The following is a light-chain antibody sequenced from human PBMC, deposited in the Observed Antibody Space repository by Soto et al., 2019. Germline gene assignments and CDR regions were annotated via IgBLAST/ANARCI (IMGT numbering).Light chain of an antibody. V-gene: IGKV3-15*01. Sequence: EIVMTQSPATLFVSPGERATLSCRASQSVSSNLAWYQQKPGQAPRLLVHGTSTRATGIPARFSGSGSGTEFTPTISGLQSEDFAVSYCQQYTNWPRTFGQGTKVGVK. J-gene: IGKJ1*01. CDR2: GTS. CDR1: QSVSSN. CDR3: QQYTNWPRT.